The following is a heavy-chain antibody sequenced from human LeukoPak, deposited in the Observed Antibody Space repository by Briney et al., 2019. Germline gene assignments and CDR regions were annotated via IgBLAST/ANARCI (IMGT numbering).Heavy chain of an antibody. V-gene: IGHV4-31*03. CDR1: GGSISTGGFY. CDR2: IHYSGST. D-gene: IGHD5-18*01. CDR3: AAVTEDRYFDY. J-gene: IGHJ4*02. Sequence: SETLSLTCTVSGGSISTGGFYCSWIRQHPGQGLEWIGYIHYSGSTYYKPSLKSRVTMSVDTSKNQFSLKLSSVTAADTAVYYCAAVTEDRYFDYWGQGTLVTVSS.